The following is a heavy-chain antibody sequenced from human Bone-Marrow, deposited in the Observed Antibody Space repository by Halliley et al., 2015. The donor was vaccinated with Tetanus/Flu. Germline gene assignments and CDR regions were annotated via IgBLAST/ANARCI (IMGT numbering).Heavy chain of an antibody. CDR3: ARAVWQRFPPSHYYYAMAV. Sequence: TLSLTCAVYVGSFSGYYWTWIRQPPGKGLEWIGEINHSGSTNHNPSLKSRVTISVDTSKNQFSLKLTSVTAADTAVYYCARAVWQRFPPSHYYYAMAVWGRGTTVTVSS. CDR2: INHSGST. V-gene: IGHV4-34*01. J-gene: IGHJ6*02. CDR1: VGSFSGYY. D-gene: IGHD5-12*01.